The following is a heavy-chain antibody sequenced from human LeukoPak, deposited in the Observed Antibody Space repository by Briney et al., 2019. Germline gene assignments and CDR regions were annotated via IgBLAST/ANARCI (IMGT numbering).Heavy chain of an antibody. Sequence: SETPSLTCTVSGGSISSGSYYWSWIRQPAGKGLEWIGRIYTSGSTNYNPSLKSRVTISVDTSKNQFSLKLSSVTAADTAVYYCASDGPEREPFFDYWGQGTLVTVSS. CDR1: GGSISSGSYY. J-gene: IGHJ4*02. CDR3: ASDGPEREPFFDY. D-gene: IGHD1-26*01. CDR2: IYTSGST. V-gene: IGHV4-61*02.